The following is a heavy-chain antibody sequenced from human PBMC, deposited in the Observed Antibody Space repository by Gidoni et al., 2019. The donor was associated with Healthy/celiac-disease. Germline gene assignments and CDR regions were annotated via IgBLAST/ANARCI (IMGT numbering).Heavy chain of an antibody. CDR3: ARARTHNFIVVVPAALNWFDP. J-gene: IGHJ5*02. Sequence: QVQLQQWGAGLLKPSETLSLTCAVDGGSFSGYYWSGIRQPPGKGLEWFGEINHSGSTNYNPSLKSRVTISVDTSKNQFSLKLSSVTAADTAVYYCARARTHNFIVVVPAALNWFDPWGQGTLVTVSS. CDR1: GGSFSGYY. D-gene: IGHD2-2*01. V-gene: IGHV4-34*01. CDR2: INHSGST.